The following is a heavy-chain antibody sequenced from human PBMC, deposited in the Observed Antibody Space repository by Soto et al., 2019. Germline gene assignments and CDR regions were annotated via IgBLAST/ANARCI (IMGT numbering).Heavy chain of an antibody. CDR3: ARTRIYYDSSGYYGYYYYGMDV. CDR1: GGSFSGYY. CDR2: INHSGST. D-gene: IGHD3-22*01. Sequence: SETLSLTCSVYGGSFSGYYWSWIRQPPGKGLEWIGEINHSGSTNYNPSLKSRVTISVDTSKNQFSLKLSSVTAADTAVYYCARTRIYYDSSGYYGYYYYGMDVWGQGTTVTVSS. J-gene: IGHJ6*02. V-gene: IGHV4-34*01.